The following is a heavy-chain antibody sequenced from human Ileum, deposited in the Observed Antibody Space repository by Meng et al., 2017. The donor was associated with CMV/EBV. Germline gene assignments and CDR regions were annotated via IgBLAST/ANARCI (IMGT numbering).Heavy chain of an antibody. V-gene: IGHV3-74*01. CDR3: ARASPYSSPYFDY. CDR2: IHSDGSGI. D-gene: IGHD6-13*01. CDR1: GFAFSNHW. J-gene: IGHJ4*02. Sequence: GGSLRLSCEASGFAFSNHWMHWVRRAPGKGLLWVSRIHSDGSGIAYADSVKGRFTISRDNAKNTVYLQMNSLRGEDTAVYYCARASPYSSPYFDYWGQGAVVTVSS.